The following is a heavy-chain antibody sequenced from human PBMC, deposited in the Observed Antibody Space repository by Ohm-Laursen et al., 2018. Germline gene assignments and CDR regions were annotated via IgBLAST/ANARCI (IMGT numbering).Heavy chain of an antibody. Sequence: SDTLSLTCTVSGGSISSSSYHWGWIRQPPGKGLEWIGSTYSSGTTYSTPSLRTRVTVSGDPSTNQFSLKLNSVTAADTAVYYCARHPPPAIVGATTRAFDIWGQGTTVTVSS. V-gene: IGHV4-39*01. J-gene: IGHJ3*02. D-gene: IGHD1-26*01. CDR1: GGSISSSSYH. CDR2: TYSSGTT. CDR3: ARHPPPAIVGATTRAFDI.